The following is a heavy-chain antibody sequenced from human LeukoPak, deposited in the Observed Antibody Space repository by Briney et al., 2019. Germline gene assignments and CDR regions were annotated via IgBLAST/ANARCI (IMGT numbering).Heavy chain of an antibody. CDR3: AKGHAPSGSYADY. CDR2: IYGSGDGA. D-gene: IGHD1-26*01. J-gene: IGHJ4*02. Sequence: GGSLRLSCAASGFTFSNYAMTWVRKAPGKGLEWVSTIYGSGDGAYYADSVKGRFTISRDNSKNTLYVQINSLRAEDTAVYYCAKGHAPSGSYADYWGQGTLVTVSS. V-gene: IGHV3-23*01. CDR1: GFTFSNYA.